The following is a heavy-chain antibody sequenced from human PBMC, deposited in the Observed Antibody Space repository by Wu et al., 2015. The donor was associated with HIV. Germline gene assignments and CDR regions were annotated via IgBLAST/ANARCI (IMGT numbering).Heavy chain of an antibody. CDR1: GYSLSKLS. Sequence: HVQLEQSGAVVRKPGASVRVPCKVSGYSLSKLSIHWVRQAPGKGLEWMGGFDPENGKTIYAQRFQGRVAMTEDTSTDTAYMDLKSLRSEDTALFYCTALPRDLWSTGLPYWGQGTLVTVSS. CDR3: TALPRDLWSTGLPY. J-gene: IGHJ1*01. D-gene: IGHD3-10*01. V-gene: IGHV1-24*01. CDR2: FDPENGKT.